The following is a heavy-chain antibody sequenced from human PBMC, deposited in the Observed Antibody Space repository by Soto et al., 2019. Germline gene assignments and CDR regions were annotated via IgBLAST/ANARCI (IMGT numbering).Heavy chain of an antibody. Sequence: GGSLRLSCAASGFTFSSYSMNWVRQAPGKGLEWVSSISSSSSYIYYADSVKGRFTISRDNAKNSLYLQMNSLGAEDTAVYYCASPGRGSYYPYYYYGMDVWGQGTTVTVSS. V-gene: IGHV3-21*01. CDR2: ISSSSSYI. CDR1: GFTFSSYS. J-gene: IGHJ6*02. CDR3: ASPGRGSYYPYYYYGMDV. D-gene: IGHD1-26*01.